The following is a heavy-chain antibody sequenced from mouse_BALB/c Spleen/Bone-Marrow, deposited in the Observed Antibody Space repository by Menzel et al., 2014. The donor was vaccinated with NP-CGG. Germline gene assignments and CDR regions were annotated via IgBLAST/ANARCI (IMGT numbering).Heavy chain of an antibody. J-gene: IGHJ4*01. CDR1: GFDSSGYW. V-gene: IGHV4-1*02. Sequence: EVKLVESGGGLVQPGGSLKLSCAASGFDSSGYWMSWVRQAPGKGLEWIGEINPDSSTINYTPSLKDKFIISRDNAKNTLYLQMGKVRSEDTALYYCARLGYYGTMDYWGQGTSVTVSS. D-gene: IGHD1-1*01. CDR3: ARLGYYGTMDY. CDR2: INPDSSTI.